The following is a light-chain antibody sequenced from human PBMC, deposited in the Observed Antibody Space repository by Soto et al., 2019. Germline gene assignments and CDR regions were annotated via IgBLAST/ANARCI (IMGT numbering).Light chain of an antibody. V-gene: IGLV2-14*01. CDR3: NSYTSSSPVV. J-gene: IGLJ2*01. CDR2: EVS. Sequence: QSALTQPASVSGSPGQSITISCTGTSSDVGGYNYVSWYQQYPGKAPKLIIYEVSNRPSGVSNRFSGSKSGNTASLTITGLQGEDEADDYCNSYTSSSPVVFGGGTQLTVL. CDR1: SSDVGGYNY.